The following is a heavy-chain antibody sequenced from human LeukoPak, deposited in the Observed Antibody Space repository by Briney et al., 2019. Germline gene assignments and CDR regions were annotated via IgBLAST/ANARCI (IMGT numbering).Heavy chain of an antibody. Sequence: SETLSLTCTVSGGAISSGGYYWSWIRQHPGRGLEWIGYIYYSGSTYYNPSLKSRVTISVDTSKNQFSLKLSSVTAADTAVYYCANIVVPEPIWGQGTMVTVSS. CDR3: ANIVVPEPI. CDR1: GGAISSGGYY. CDR2: IYYSGST. D-gene: IGHD2-2*01. J-gene: IGHJ3*02. V-gene: IGHV4-31*03.